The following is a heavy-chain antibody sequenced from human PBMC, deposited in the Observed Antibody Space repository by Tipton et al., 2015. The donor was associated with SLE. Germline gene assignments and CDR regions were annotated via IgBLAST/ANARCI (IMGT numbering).Heavy chain of an antibody. J-gene: IGHJ5*02. V-gene: IGHV5-51*01. CDR2: IYPGDSDT. Sequence: QLVQSGAEVKKPGESLKISCKVSGFSFNRNWIAWVRQMPGKGLEWMGMIYPGDSDTRYSPSFQGQVTISADKSISTAYLQWSSLKASDTAMYYCARQGQQLGNWFDPWGQGTLVTVSS. D-gene: IGHD6-13*01. CDR3: ARQGQQLGNWFDP. CDR1: GFSFNRNW.